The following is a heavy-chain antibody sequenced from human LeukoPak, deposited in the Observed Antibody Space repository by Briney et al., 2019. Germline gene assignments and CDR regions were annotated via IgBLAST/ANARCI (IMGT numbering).Heavy chain of an antibody. CDR3: ATVVPAARGWYYGMDV. D-gene: IGHD2-2*01. Sequence: ASVKGTCKASGYTFTSYGISWVRQAPGQGLEWMGWISAYNGNTNYAQKLQGRVTMTTDTSTSTAYMELRSLRSDDTAVYYCATVVPAARGWYYGMDVWGQGTTVTVSS. CDR1: GYTFTSYG. CDR2: ISAYNGNT. J-gene: IGHJ6*02. V-gene: IGHV1-18*01.